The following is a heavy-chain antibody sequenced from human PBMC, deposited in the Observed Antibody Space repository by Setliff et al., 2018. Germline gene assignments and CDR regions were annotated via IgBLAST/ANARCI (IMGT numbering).Heavy chain of an antibody. Sequence: SETLSLTCTVSGGSISSYYWSWIRQPPGKGLEFIGYVYYSGTTNYDPSLKSRVTISVDTSKNQFSLKLSSVTAADTAIYYCARGGTYRYFDYWGQGTLVTVSS. CDR2: VYYSGTT. CDR1: GGSISSYY. V-gene: IGHV4-59*01. CDR3: ARGGTYRYFDY. J-gene: IGHJ4*02.